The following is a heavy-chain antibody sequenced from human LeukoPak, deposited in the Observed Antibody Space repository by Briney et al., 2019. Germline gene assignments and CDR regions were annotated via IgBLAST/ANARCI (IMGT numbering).Heavy chain of an antibody. D-gene: IGHD3-22*01. CDR3: ARHGSGYYADY. CDR1: GSRFTSYW. CDR2: IFPGDSDT. V-gene: IGHV5-51*01. J-gene: IGHJ4*02. Sequence: GASLKISCKGSGSRFTSYWIGRVRQLPGKGLEWMGIIFPGDSDTRYSPSFQGQVTISADKSISNAYLQWSCLKASDTAMYYCARHGSGYYADYWGQGTLVTVSS.